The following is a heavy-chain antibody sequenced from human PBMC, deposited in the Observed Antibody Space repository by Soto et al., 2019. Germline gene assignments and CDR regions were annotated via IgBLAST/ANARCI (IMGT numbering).Heavy chain of an antibody. Sequence: GESLKISGKGSGYSLTSYWIGWVRQMPGKGLEWMGIIYPGDSDTRYSPSFQGQVTISRDNAKNSLYLQMNSLRAEDTAVYYCARSPTPNWFDPWGQGTLVTVSS. CDR1: GYSLTSYW. CDR3: ARSPTPNWFDP. J-gene: IGHJ5*02. V-gene: IGHV5-51*01. CDR2: IYPGDSDT.